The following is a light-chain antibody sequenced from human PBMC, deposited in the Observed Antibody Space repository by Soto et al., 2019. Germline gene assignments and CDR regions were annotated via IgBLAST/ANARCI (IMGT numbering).Light chain of an antibody. Sequence: QSVLTQPASVSGSPGQSITISCTGTSSDVGGYNYVSWYQQHPGKVPKLIIYEVSNRPPGVSNRFSGSKSGNTASLTISGLQAEDEADCYCSSYTTSSTLLFGGGTKLTVL. CDR1: SSDVGGYNY. CDR2: EVS. J-gene: IGLJ2*01. V-gene: IGLV2-14*01. CDR3: SSYTTSSTLL.